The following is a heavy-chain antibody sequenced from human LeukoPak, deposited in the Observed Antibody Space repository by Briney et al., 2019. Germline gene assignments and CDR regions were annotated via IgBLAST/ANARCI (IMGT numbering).Heavy chain of an antibody. CDR3: AKDTYGDYDY. CDR1: GFTFNNYG. J-gene: IGHJ4*02. D-gene: IGHD4-17*01. V-gene: IGHV3-30*18. Sequence: PGGSLRLSCAASGFTFNNYGMHWVRQAPGKALERLSFVSYAGSKKYYSDSVKGRFTISRDNSKNTLYLQMNSLRAEDTAVYYCAKDTYGDYDYWGQGTLVTVSS. CDR2: VSYAGSKK.